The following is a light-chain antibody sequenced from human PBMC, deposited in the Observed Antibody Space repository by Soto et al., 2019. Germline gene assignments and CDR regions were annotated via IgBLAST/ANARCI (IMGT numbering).Light chain of an antibody. CDR1: SSDVAFYNH. J-gene: IGLJ1*01. Sequence: QSVLTQPASVSGSPGQSITISCTGTSSDVAFYNHVSWYQQHPGKAPKLLIYEVNNRPSGVSHRFSGSKSGNTASLTISGLQAEDEADYYCSSFVSTHTYVFGTGTKLTVL. CDR3: SSFVSTHTYV. CDR2: EVN. V-gene: IGLV2-14*01.